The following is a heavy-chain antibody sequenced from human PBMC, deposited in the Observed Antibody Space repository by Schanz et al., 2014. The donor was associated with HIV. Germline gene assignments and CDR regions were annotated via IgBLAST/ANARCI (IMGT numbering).Heavy chain of an antibody. V-gene: IGHV3-30*18. CDR2: KSKDGRKK. Sequence: QVQLVESGGGVVQPGRSLRLSWAASGFTFSSYGMHWVRQAPGKGPEWGSVKSKDGRKKLYADSVKGRFTISRDNSKNTMYLKMNSLRVDDTAVYYCAKDRNYYDNRYLGKGNYYYYYGMDVWGQGTTVTVSS. CDR3: AKDRNYYDNRYLGKGNYYYYYGMDV. D-gene: IGHD3-22*01. J-gene: IGHJ6*02. CDR1: GFTFSSYG.